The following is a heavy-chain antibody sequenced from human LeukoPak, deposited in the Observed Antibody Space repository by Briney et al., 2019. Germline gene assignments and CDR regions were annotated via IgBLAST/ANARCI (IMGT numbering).Heavy chain of an antibody. D-gene: IGHD6-13*01. CDR2: IIPIFGTA. V-gene: IGHV1-69*05. CDR3: ARELRIAAAGTVDY. Sequence: KVSCKASGRTFSSYAISWVRQAPGQGLEWMGRIIPIFGTANYAQKFHGRVTITTDESTRTAYMELSSLRAEDTAVYYCARELRIAAAGTVDYWGQGTLVTVSS. CDR1: GRTFSSYA. J-gene: IGHJ4*02.